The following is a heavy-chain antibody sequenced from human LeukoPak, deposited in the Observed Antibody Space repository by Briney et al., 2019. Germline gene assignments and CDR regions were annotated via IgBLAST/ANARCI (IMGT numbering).Heavy chain of an antibody. CDR1: GGSFSGYY. CDR3: ARGATYYYDSSGSRFLRSGNWFDP. D-gene: IGHD3-22*01. Sequence: SETLSLTCAVYGGSFSGYYWSWIRQPPGKGLEWIGEINHSGSTNYNPSLKSRVTISVDTSKNQSSLKLSSVTAADTAVYYCARGATYYYDSSGSRFLRSGNWFDPWGQGTLVTVSS. V-gene: IGHV4-34*01. CDR2: INHSGST. J-gene: IGHJ5*02.